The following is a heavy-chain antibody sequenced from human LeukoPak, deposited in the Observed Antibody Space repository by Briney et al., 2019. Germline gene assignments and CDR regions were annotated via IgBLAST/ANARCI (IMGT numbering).Heavy chain of an antibody. Sequence: PSETLSLTCTVSGGSISSSSYYWGWIRQPPGKGLEWIGSIYYSGSINNNPSLKSRVTISVDTPKNQFSLKLNSVTAADTAVYYCARRRTMFGYFAGEFDYWGQGTLVTVSS. CDR1: GGSISSSSYY. V-gene: IGHV4-39*01. CDR3: ARRRTMFGYFAGEFDY. D-gene: IGHD3-10*02. J-gene: IGHJ4*02. CDR2: IYYSGSI.